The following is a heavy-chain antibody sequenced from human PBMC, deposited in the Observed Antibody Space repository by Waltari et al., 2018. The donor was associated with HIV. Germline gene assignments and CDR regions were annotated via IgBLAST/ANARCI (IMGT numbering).Heavy chain of an antibody. J-gene: IGHJ6*02. D-gene: IGHD3-3*01. Sequence: QVQLVESGGGVVQPGGSLRLSCAASGFPFSSYGMHWVRQAPGKGLEWVAFIRYDGSNKYYADSVKGRFTISRDNSKNTLYLQMNSLRAEDTAVYYCAKSSVGFWNGSPYYYGMDVWGQGTTVTVSS. CDR3: AKSSVGFWNGSPYYYGMDV. CDR1: GFPFSSYG. CDR2: IRYDGSNK. V-gene: IGHV3-30*02.